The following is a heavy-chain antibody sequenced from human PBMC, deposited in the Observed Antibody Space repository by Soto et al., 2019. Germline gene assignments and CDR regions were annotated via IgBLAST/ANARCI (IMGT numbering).Heavy chain of an antibody. CDR1: GSITNHH. CDR3: AKVTHRGPIAVAGALGS. CDR2: FNPSGLST. J-gene: IGHJ4*02. V-gene: IGHV1-46*01. D-gene: IGHD6-19*01. Sequence: QVHLVQSGAEVKKPGASVNVSCQASGSITNHHMHWVRQATGQGLEWMGIFNPSGLSTTYAQKFQGRVTITRDTSTSTVYMELSSLTSEDTAVYFCAKVTHRGPIAVAGALGSWGQGTLVIVSS.